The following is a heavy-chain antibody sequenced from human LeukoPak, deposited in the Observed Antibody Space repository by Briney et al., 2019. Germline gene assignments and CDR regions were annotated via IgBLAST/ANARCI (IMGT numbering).Heavy chain of an antibody. Sequence: PGESLRLSCAAPGFTFGDYGMHWVRQAPGKGLEWVAIIWYDGSNKYYADSVKGRFTISRDNSRNTLSLQMNSLSAEDTAVYFCARERVLNHYFFDYWGQGTLVTVSS. CDR1: GFTFGDYG. CDR3: ARERVLNHYFFDY. D-gene: IGHD1-14*01. V-gene: IGHV3-33*01. J-gene: IGHJ4*02. CDR2: IWYDGSNK.